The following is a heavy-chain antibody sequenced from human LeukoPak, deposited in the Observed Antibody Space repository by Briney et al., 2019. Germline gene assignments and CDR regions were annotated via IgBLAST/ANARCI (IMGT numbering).Heavy chain of an antibody. Sequence: SETLSLTCTVSGGSVNSYYWAWIRQPPGKGLEYIGCFYNSGSTNYNPSLKSRVSISVDTSKNQLSLNLNSVTTADTAVYYCASLPHYDFWSGHYYMDVWGKGTTVTVSS. CDR3: ASLPHYDFWSGHYYMDV. V-gene: IGHV4-59*02. J-gene: IGHJ6*03. CDR2: FYNSGST. CDR1: GGSVNSYY. D-gene: IGHD3-3*01.